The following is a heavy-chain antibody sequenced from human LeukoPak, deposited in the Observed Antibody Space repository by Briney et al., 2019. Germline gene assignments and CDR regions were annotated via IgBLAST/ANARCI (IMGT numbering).Heavy chain of an antibody. V-gene: IGHV3-30*18. D-gene: IGHD3-10*01. CDR1: GFTFSSYG. Sequence: GGSLRLSCAASGFTFSSYGMHWVRQAPGKGLEWVAVISYDGSNKYYADSVKGRFTISRDNSKNTLYLQMNSLRAEDTAVYYCAKDRSQVGTDDAFDIWGQGTMVTVSS. CDR2: ISYDGSNK. J-gene: IGHJ3*02. CDR3: AKDRSQVGTDDAFDI.